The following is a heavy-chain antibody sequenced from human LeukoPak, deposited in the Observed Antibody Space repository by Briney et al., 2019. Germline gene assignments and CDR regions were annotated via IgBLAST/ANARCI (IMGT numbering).Heavy chain of an antibody. V-gene: IGHV3-74*01. J-gene: IGHJ4*02. D-gene: IGHD6-13*01. CDR2: TNSDGSGT. Sequence: GGSLRLSCAASGFTFNTYWMHWVRQAPGKGLAWVSRTNSDGSGTRYADSVKGRFTISRDNAENTLYLQMNSLRAEDTAVYYCARDSVAASGDFDYWGQGTLVTVSS. CDR1: GFTFNTYW. CDR3: ARDSVAASGDFDY.